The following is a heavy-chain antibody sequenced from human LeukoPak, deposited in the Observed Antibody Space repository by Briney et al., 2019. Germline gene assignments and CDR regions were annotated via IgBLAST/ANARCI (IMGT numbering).Heavy chain of an antibody. J-gene: IGHJ4*02. D-gene: IGHD6-19*01. V-gene: IGHV1-2*06. CDR1: GYTLTDYY. Sequence: ASVKVSCKASGYTLTDYYMHWVRQAPGQGLEWMGRINPNSGGTNYAQKFQGRVTMTRGTSISTAYMELSRLRSEDTAVYYCARRSIRSSGWDDWGQGTLVTVSS. CDR2: INPNSGGT. CDR3: ARRSIRSSGWDD.